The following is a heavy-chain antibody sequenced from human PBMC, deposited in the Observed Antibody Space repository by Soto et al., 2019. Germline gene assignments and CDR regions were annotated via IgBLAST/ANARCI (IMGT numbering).Heavy chain of an antibody. CDR2: IGGSGGTI. V-gene: IGHV3-23*01. J-gene: IGHJ4*01. D-gene: IGHD6-13*01. CDR1: GFTFSSYA. Sequence: GGSLRLSCAASGFTFSSYAMSWVRQAPGKGLEWVATIGGSGGTIYYADSVKGRFTISRDNSKTTLYLQMDSLRAEDKAVYYCAKIIVAAGTGYWGQGILVTVSS. CDR3: AKIIVAAGTGY.